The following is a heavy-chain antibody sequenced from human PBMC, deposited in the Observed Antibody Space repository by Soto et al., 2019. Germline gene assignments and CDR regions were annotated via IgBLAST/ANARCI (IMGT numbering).Heavy chain of an antibody. J-gene: IGHJ4*02. Sequence: ASVKVSCKASGYTFTSYGISWVRQAPGQGLEWMGWISAYNGNTNYAQKLQGRVTMTTDTSTSTAYMELRSLRSDDTAVYYCARDKIGSGYDSRPLTYFDYWGQGTLVTVSS. V-gene: IGHV1-18*01. CDR3: ARDKIGSGYDSRPLTYFDY. CDR1: GYTFTSYG. CDR2: ISAYNGNT. D-gene: IGHD5-12*01.